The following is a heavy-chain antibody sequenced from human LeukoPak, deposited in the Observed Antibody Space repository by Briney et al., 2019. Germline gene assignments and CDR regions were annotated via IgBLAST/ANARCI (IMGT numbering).Heavy chain of an antibody. Sequence: SETLSLTCTVSGASISPYYWTWIRQPAGKGLEWIGHIYTSGSTNYNPSLKSRVTMSLDTSKSQLSLKLNSVTAADTAVYYCAREQGQLDYWGQGTLVTVSS. V-gene: IGHV4-4*07. CDR3: AREQGQLDY. CDR2: IYTSGST. CDR1: GASISPYY. J-gene: IGHJ4*02. D-gene: IGHD6-6*01.